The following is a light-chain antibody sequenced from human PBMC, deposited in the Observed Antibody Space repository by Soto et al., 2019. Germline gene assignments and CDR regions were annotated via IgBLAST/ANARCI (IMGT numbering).Light chain of an antibody. J-gene: IGKJ4*01. Sequence: DIQMTQSPSSLSASVGDRVTITCRASQSIRSYLNWYQQKPGKAPKLLIYAASSLQSGVPSRFSGSGSGTDFTLTISSLQPEDFATYDCQQSYSTPLTFGGGTKVEIK. CDR1: QSIRSY. CDR2: AAS. V-gene: IGKV1-39*01. CDR3: QQSYSTPLT.